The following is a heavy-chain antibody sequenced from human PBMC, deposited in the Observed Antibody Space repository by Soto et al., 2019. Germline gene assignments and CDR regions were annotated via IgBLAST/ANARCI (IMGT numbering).Heavy chain of an antibody. CDR1: GDSVNSGAHY. CDR2: ISSSGTT. Sequence: SETLSLTCIVSGDSVNSGAHYWSWIRQSPGTGLEWIGYISSSGTTTYSPSLRSRIIISADTSRNLFTLRLASVTAADTAVYYWARDGYCTNGVCYGGGGPFDYGGQGTLVTVSS. D-gene: IGHD2-8*01. V-gene: IGHV4-61*08. CDR3: ARDGYCTNGVCYGGGGPFDY. J-gene: IGHJ4*02.